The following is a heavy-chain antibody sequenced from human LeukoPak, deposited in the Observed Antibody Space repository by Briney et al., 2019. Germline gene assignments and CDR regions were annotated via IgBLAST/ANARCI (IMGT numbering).Heavy chain of an antibody. V-gene: IGHV4-39*07. D-gene: IGHD3-3*01. J-gene: IGHJ4*02. Sequence: SETLSLTCNVSGGSISNRAYYWAWIRQPPGKGLEWIGSIYHSGSTYYNPSLKSRVTISVDTSKNQFSLKLSSVTAADTAVYYCARGNVDFGVVKPFDYWGQGTLVTVSS. CDR2: IYHSGST. CDR1: GGSISNRAYY. CDR3: ARGNVDFGVVKPFDY.